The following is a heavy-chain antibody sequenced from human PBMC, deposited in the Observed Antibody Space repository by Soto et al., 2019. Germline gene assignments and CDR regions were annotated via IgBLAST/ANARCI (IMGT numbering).Heavy chain of an antibody. CDR2: ISGYNGDT. V-gene: IGHV1-18*04. D-gene: IGHD1-26*01. J-gene: IGHJ5*02. Sequence: QGQLVQSGAEVKKPGASVKVSCKAYGYRFTPFGVSWVRQAPGQGLEWLGWISGYNGDTNYAQTLQGRVTMTTDTSTSTAYMELRSLRSDDTAVYYCARDAPGSSQEHNWFDTWGQGTLVTVPS. CDR1: GYRFTPFG. CDR3: ARDAPGSSQEHNWFDT.